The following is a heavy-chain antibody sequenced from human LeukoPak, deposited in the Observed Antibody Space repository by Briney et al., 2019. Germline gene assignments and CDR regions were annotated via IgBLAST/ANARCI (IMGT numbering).Heavy chain of an antibody. CDR1: GGSISSYY. CDR3: ARGRSSMVRGYYFYYMDV. J-gene: IGHJ6*03. CDR2: IYTSGST. V-gene: IGHV4-4*07. D-gene: IGHD3-10*01. Sequence: SETLSLTCTVSGGSISSYYWSWIRQPAGKGLEWIGRIYTSGSTNYNPSLKSRVTMSEDTSKNQFSLKLSSVTAADTAVYYCARGRSSMVRGYYFYYMDVWGKGTTVTISS.